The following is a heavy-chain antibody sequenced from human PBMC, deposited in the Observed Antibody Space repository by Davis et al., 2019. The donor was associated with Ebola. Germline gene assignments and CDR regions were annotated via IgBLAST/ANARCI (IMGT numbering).Heavy chain of an antibody. Sequence: AASVKVSCKASGYTLVSYYAHWVRQAPGQGLGWMGIINPSGGTTTYAQKFQGRVTMTRDTSTNTLCMELSSLTSGDTAVYYCARAGIAAAGYYFDYWGQGTLVTVSS. CDR3: ARAGIAAAGYYFDY. J-gene: IGHJ4*02. D-gene: IGHD6-13*01. V-gene: IGHV1-46*01. CDR1: GYTLVSYY. CDR2: INPSGGTT.